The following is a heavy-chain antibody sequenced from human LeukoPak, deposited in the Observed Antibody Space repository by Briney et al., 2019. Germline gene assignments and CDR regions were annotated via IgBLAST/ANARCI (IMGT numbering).Heavy chain of an antibody. Sequence: SETLSLTCTVSGGSISSGDYYWSWIRQPPGKGLEWIGYIYYSGSSYYNPSLKSRGTISVDTSKNQFSLKLNSVTAADTAVYFFATLYYYNSSGYYFVEDVGGQGTTVTVSS. CDR2: IYYSGSS. D-gene: IGHD3-22*01. CDR3: ATLYYYNSSGYYFVEDV. J-gene: IGHJ6*02. CDR1: GGSISSGDYY. V-gene: IGHV4-30-4*03.